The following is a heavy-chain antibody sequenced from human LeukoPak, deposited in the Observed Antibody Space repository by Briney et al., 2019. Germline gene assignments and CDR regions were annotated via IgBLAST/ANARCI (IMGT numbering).Heavy chain of an antibody. CDR3: ARLIQPQGAFDI. V-gene: IGHV3-53*01. D-gene: IGHD3-16*01. J-gene: IGHJ3*02. CDR2: LYSAGNT. CDR1: GFTVSSNY. Sequence: PGGSLRLSCAASGFTVSSNYMNWVRQAPGKGREWVAVLYSAGNTFYADSVKGRFTISRDNSKNTLYLQMNSLRAEDTALYYCARLIQPQGAFDIWGQGTMVTVSS.